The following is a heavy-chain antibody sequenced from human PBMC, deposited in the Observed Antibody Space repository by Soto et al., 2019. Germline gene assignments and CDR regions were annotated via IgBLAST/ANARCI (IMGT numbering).Heavy chain of an antibody. D-gene: IGHD3-3*01. CDR1: GFTCSSYA. J-gene: IGHJ4*02. Sequence: GPRRVSGPAPGFTCSSYAMGWVRQAPGKGLEWVAGMGGSGSSTFYADSVKGRFTISRDNSKNTLYLQMNSLRAEDTAVYPCAKVSTGYYYYFDSWGRGTLVTVSS. V-gene: IGHV3-23*01. CDR2: MGGSGSST. CDR3: AKVSTGYYYYFDS.